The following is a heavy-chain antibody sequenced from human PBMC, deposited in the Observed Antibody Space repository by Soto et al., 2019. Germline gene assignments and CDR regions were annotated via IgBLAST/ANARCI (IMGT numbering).Heavy chain of an antibody. Sequence: QLQLQESGSGLVKPSQTLSLTCAVSGGSISGTTYSWSWNRQPPGKGLEWIGYIYDSGNTYYNPSLKSQFSISVDRSKNQFSLKLSSVTAADTAVYYCARGQGAAAGHSNFDYWGQGALVTVSS. CDR1: GGSISGTTYS. J-gene: IGHJ4*02. D-gene: IGHD6-13*01. CDR2: IYDSGNT. CDR3: ARGQGAAAGHSNFDY. V-gene: IGHV4-30-2*01.